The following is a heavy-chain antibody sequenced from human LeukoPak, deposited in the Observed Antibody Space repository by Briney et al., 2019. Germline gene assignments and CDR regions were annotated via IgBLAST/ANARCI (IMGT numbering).Heavy chain of an antibody. D-gene: IGHD1-1*01. CDR1: GVSVRRDSYY. CDR3: ATRPSGSDRFLPYFDY. Sequence: SETLSLTCTVSGVSVRRDSYYWSWIRQSPGKGQEWIGYIYYSGSTSYNPSLKSRVTMSVDTSKNQVSLKLSSVTAADTAVYYCATRPSGSDRFLPYFDYWGQGALVTVSS. J-gene: IGHJ4*02. CDR2: IYYSGST. V-gene: IGHV4-61*01.